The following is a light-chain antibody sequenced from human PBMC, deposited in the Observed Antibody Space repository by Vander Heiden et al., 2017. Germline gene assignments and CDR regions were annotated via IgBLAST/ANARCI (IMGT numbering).Light chain of an antibody. CDR2: DVY. CDR1: NSDIGAYNF. CDR3: SSYAGSKRFFYV. V-gene: IGLV2-14*03. J-gene: IGLJ1*01. Sequence: QSALTQPASVSGSPGQSITISCTGTNSDIGAYNFVSWYQQHPDKAPQLIIYDVYNRPSGVSYRFSGSKSGFTASLTISGLQAEDEADYYCSSYAGSKRFFYVFGSGTKVTGL.